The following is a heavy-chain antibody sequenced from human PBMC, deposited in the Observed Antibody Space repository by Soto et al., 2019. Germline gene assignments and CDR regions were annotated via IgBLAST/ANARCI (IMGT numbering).Heavy chain of an antibody. CDR3: ARGGHVVVVIAALDY. J-gene: IGHJ4*02. Sequence: QVQLMQSGAEVKKPGASVKVSCKASGDTFTDYYIHWVRQAPGQGLEWMGTVNPSGGHTTYAQHFLGRVTMTRDTSTSTLHMELTSLTSDDTAIYYCARGGHVVVVIAALDYWGQGTLVTVSS. V-gene: IGHV1-46*01. CDR2: VNPSGGHT. CDR1: GDTFTDYY. D-gene: IGHD2-21*01.